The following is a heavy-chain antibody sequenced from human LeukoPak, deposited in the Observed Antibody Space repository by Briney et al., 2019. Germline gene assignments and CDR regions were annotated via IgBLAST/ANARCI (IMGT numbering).Heavy chain of an antibody. CDR1: GFIFTNAW. D-gene: IGHD3-22*01. CDR3: TAGLYDTGGVDH. CDR2: DRGTK. V-gene: IGHV3-66*01. Sequence: SGGSLRLSCTASGFIFTNAWMTWVRQAPGKGLEWVGRDRGTKDYAAPVKDRFSISRDNSKNTLYLVMINLKTDDTAVHYCTAGLYDTGGVDHWGQETLVTVSS. J-gene: IGHJ4*02.